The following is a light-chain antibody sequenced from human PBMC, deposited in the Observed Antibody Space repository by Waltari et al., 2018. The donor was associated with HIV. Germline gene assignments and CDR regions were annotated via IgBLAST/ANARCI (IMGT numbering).Light chain of an antibody. CDR1: QSISSW. V-gene: IGKV1-5*03. J-gene: IGKJ1*01. CDR3: QQYNSYSWT. Sequence: DIQMTQSPSTLSASVGDRVTITCRASQSISSWLAWYQQKPGKAPKLLIYKASSLESGVPSRFIGSGSGTEFTLTISSLQPDDFATYYCQQYNSYSWTFGQGTKVESK. CDR2: KAS.